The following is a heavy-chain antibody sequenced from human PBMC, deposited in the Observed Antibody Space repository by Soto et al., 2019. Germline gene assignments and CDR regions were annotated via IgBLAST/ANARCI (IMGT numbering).Heavy chain of an antibody. CDR2: IYYTGST. V-gene: IGHV4-30-4*08. J-gene: IGHJ4*02. CDR1: GDSISRGDHY. CDR3: ARGGGEYDY. Sequence: PSETLSLTCTVSGDSISRGDHYWSWIRQPPGKGLEWIGYIYYTGSTYYNPSLKSRLSISVDTSKNQFSLNLTSVSVADTAVYYCARGGGEYDYWGQGTLVTVPS. D-gene: IGHD2-21*01.